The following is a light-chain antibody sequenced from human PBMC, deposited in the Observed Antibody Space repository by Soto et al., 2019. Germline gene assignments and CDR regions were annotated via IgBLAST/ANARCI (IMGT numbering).Light chain of an antibody. CDR3: QQYYNLWT. CDR1: QDINKY. J-gene: IGKJ1*01. Sequence: AIRMTQSPSSFSASTGDRVTITCRASQDINKYLAWYQQKPGKAPMLLIYAASTLQSGVSSRFSGSGSGTDFTLTISRLQSEDFATYYCQQYYNLWTLGQGTKVDIK. CDR2: AAS. V-gene: IGKV1-8*01.